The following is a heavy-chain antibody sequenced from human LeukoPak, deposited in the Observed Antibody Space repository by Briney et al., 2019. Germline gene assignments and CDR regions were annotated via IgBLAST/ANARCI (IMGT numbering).Heavy chain of an antibody. CDR2: IYTSGST. CDR1: GGSISSYY. Sequence: SGTLSLTCTVSGGSISSYYWSWIRQPPGKGLEWIGYIYTSGSTNYNPSLKSRVTISVDTSKNQFSLKLSSVTAADTAVYYCARRGCSSTSCYKRTAPGSGWFDPWGQGTLVTVSS. V-gene: IGHV4-4*09. CDR3: ARRGCSSTSCYKRTAPGSGWFDP. D-gene: IGHD2-2*02. J-gene: IGHJ5*02.